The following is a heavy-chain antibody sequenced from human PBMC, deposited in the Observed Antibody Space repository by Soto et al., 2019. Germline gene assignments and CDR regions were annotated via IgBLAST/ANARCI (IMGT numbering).Heavy chain of an antibody. Sequence: PXGTLALTCTVSGGSISFSRYYGGWIRHPPGKGLEWIGSIYYSGSTYYTPSLKSRVTISVDTSKNQFSLKLSSVTAADTAVYYCAKHSSGWTAYRYYLDYWGQGTLVRVSS. D-gene: IGHD6-19*01. CDR3: AKHSSGWTAYRYYLDY. CDR1: GGSISFSRYY. V-gene: IGHV4-39*01. J-gene: IGHJ4*02. CDR2: IYYSGST.